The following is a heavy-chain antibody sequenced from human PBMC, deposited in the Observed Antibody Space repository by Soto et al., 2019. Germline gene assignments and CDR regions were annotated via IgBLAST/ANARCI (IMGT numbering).Heavy chain of an antibody. CDR2: IYHSGST. D-gene: IGHD7-27*01. V-gene: IGHV4-30-2*01. CDR3: ARVPGP. CDR1: DGPSGSVGDS. Sequence: PQCLSKSVSDGPSGSVGDSWSWIRQPPGKGLEWIGYIYHSGSTYYNPSLKSRVTISVDRSKNQFSLKLSSVTAADTAVYYCARVPGPWGQGTLVSVSS. J-gene: IGHJ5*02.